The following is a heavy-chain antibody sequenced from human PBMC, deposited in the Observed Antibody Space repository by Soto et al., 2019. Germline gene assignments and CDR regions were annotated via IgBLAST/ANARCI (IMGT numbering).Heavy chain of an antibody. CDR3: AKDYSSSWYELGDY. J-gene: IGHJ4*02. V-gene: IGHV3-23*01. CDR2: ISGSGGST. CDR1: GFTFSSYA. Sequence: EVQLLESGGGLVQPGGSLRLSCAASGFTFSSYAMSWVRQAPGQGLEWVSAISGSGGSTYYADSVKGRFTISRDNSKNTLYLQMNSLRAEDTAVYYCAKDYSSSWYELGDYWGQGTLVTVSS. D-gene: IGHD6-13*01.